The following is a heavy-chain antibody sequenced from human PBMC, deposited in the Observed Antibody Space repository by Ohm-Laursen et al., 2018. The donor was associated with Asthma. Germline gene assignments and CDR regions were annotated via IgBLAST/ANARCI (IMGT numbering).Heavy chain of an antibody. CDR2: LYYSGST. J-gene: IGHJ4*02. CDR1: GVSISSGGYY. D-gene: IGHD5-18*01. Sequence: TLSLTCTVSGVSISSGGYYWSWIRQHPGKGLEWIGYLYYSGSTYSNPSLKSRVTISVDSSKNQFSLKLSSVTAADTAVYYCAREVDVDTAMVTVSYFDYWGQGTLVTVSS. CDR3: AREVDVDTAMVTVSYFDY. V-gene: IGHV4-31*03.